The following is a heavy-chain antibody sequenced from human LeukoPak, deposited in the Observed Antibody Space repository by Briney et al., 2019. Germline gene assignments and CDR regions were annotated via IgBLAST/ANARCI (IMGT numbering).Heavy chain of an antibody. J-gene: IGHJ3*02. D-gene: IGHD3-22*01. V-gene: IGHV4-59*01. CDR3: ARDTLSGYYFEGAFDI. Sequence: SETLSLTCTVSGGSISGYYWSWIRQPPGKGLEWIGYIYYSGSTNYNPSLKSRVTISVDTSKNQFSLKLSSVTAADTAVYYCARDTLSGYYFEGAFDIWGQGTMVTVSS. CDR1: GGSISGYY. CDR2: IYYSGST.